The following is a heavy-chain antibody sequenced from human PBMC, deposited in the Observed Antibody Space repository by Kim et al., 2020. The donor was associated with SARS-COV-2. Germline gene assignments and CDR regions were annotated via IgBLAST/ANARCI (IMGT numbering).Heavy chain of an antibody. J-gene: IGHJ4*02. CDR2: IYPGDSDT. D-gene: IGHD6-19*01. CDR1: GYSFTSYW. CDR3: ARSPSGEWLVGGNFDY. V-gene: IGHV5-51*01. Sequence: GESLKISCKGSGYSFTSYWIGWVRQMPGKGLEWMGIIYPGDSDTRYSPSFQGQVTISADKSISTAYLQWSSLKASDTAMYYCARSPSGEWLVGGNFDYWGQGTLVTVSS.